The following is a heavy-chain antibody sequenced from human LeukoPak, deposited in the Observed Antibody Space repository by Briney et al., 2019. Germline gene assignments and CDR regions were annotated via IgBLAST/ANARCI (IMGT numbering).Heavy chain of an antibody. Sequence: GGSLRLSCAASGFTFSSDWMHWVRQAPGKGLVWVSRINSDGSITTYADSVKGRFTISRDNSKNTLYLQMNSLRAEDTAVYYCARTIGDYGLTYFDYWGQGTLVTVSS. CDR1: GFTFSSDW. J-gene: IGHJ4*02. D-gene: IGHD3-10*01. V-gene: IGHV3-74*01. CDR2: INSDGSIT. CDR3: ARTIGDYGLTYFDY.